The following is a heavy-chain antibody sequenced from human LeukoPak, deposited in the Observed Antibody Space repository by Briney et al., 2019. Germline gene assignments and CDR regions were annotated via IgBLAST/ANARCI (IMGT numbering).Heavy chain of an antibody. Sequence: PGESLRLSCAASGFTFSSYWMRWVRHAPGKGLVWVSRSNSDGSSTSYADSVKGRFTISRDNAKNTLYLQMNSLRAEDTAVYYCAREAASSSWYGGDAFDIWGQGTMVTVSS. J-gene: IGHJ3*02. CDR2: SNSDGSST. V-gene: IGHV3-74*01. CDR1: GFTFSSYW. D-gene: IGHD6-13*01. CDR3: AREAASSSWYGGDAFDI.